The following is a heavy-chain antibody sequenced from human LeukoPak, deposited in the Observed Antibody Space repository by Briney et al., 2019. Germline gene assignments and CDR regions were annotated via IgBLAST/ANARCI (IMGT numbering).Heavy chain of an antibody. CDR2: INPSGGSA. D-gene: IGHD6-19*01. CDR1: GYTFTSYC. CDR3: ARGFTAVAVDY. V-gene: IGHV1-46*01. Sequence: ASVKVSCKASGYTFTSYCMHWVRQAPGQGLEWMGIINPSGGSASYAQKFQGRVTMTRDTSTSTVYMELSSLRSEDTAVYYCARGFTAVAVDYWGQGTLVTVSS. J-gene: IGHJ4*02.